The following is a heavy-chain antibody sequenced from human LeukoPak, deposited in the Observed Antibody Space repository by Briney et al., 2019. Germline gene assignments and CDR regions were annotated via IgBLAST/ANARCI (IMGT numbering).Heavy chain of an antibody. D-gene: IGHD2-2*01. J-gene: IGHJ5*02. CDR2: IIPIFGTA. CDR1: GGTFSSYA. CDR3: ARDRGAEDIVVVPAAIWGFDP. Sequence: ASVKVSCKASGGTFSSYAISWVRQAPGQGLEWMGGIIPIFGTANYAQKFQGRVTITTDESTSTAYMELSSLRSEDTAVYYCARDRGAEDIVVVPAAIWGFDPWGQGTLVTVSS. V-gene: IGHV1-69*05.